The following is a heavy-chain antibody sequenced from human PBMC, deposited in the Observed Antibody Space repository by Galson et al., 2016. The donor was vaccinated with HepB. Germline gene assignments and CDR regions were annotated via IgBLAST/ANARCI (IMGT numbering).Heavy chain of an antibody. V-gene: IGHV1-69*06. Sequence: SVKVSCKASGGMYSSYAISWVRQAPGQGLEWMGGIIPIFGTTYYAQKFQGRVTITADRSTSTAYMELSSLRSEDTAVYYCTRRDSSGFYNAYNWFDPWGQGTLSPSPQ. D-gene: IGHD3-22*01. CDR1: GGMYSSYA. CDR3: TRRDSSGFYNAYNWFDP. J-gene: IGHJ5*02. CDR2: IIPIFGTT.